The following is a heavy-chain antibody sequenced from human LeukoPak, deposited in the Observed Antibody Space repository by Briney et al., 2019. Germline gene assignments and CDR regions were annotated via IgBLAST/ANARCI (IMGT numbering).Heavy chain of an antibody. V-gene: IGHV3-43*02. Sequence: GGSLRLSCTTSGFTSDDYAMHWVRQAPGKGLEWVSLISGSGGSTYYADSVKGRFTISRDNSKNSLFLQMNSLRTDDSALYYCAKGILPSSAVAGFTGFDYWGQGTLVTVSS. CDR3: AKGILPSSAVAGFTGFDY. CDR1: GFTSDDYA. J-gene: IGHJ4*02. CDR2: ISGSGGST. D-gene: IGHD6-19*01.